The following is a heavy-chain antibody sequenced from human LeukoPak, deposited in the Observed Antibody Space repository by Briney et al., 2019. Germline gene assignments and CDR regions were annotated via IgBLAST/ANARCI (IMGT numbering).Heavy chain of an antibody. J-gene: IGHJ3*02. V-gene: IGHV3-23*01. CDR1: GFTFSSYS. CDR2: ISGSGGST. D-gene: IGHD2-21*01. Sequence: PGGSLRLSCAASGFTFSSYSMNWVRQAPGKGLEWVSAISGSGGSTYYADSVKGRFTISRDNSKNTLYPQMNSLRAEDTAVYYCAKSPPVVVIADAFDIWGQGTMVTVSS. CDR3: AKSPPVVVIADAFDI.